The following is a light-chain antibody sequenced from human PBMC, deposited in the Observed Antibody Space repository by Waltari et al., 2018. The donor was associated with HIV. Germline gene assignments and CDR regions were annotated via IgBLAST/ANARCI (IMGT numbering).Light chain of an antibody. J-gene: IGLJ3*02. CDR2: GKN. CDR3: HSGDSGGNHGL. CDR1: SLRYYY. Sequence: SSELSQDPAVSVALGQTVRITCHGDSLRYYYATWYQQKPRPAPLLVSYGKNNRPAGIPDRFSGTSAGNTASLTITGAQAEDEADYYCHSGDSGGNHGLFGGGTKLTVL. V-gene: IGLV3-19*01.